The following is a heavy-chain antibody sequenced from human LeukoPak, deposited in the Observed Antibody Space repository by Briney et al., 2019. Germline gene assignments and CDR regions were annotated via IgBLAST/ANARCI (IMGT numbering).Heavy chain of an antibody. J-gene: IGHJ4*02. CDR3: ARGVEPLAANTLAY. D-gene: IGHD1-14*01. Sequence: GGSLRLSCAASGFTVITNDMTWVRQAPGKGLEWVSVLYSDGNTKYADSVQGRFTISRDNSKNTLYPEMNSLSPDDTAVYYCARGVEPLAANTLAYWGQGTLVTVSS. V-gene: IGHV3-53*01. CDR1: GFTVITND. CDR2: LYSDGNT.